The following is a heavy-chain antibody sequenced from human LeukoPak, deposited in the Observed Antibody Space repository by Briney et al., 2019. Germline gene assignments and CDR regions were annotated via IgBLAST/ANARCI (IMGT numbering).Heavy chain of an antibody. D-gene: IGHD2-15*01. V-gene: IGHV1-69*05. CDR2: IIPIFGTA. CDR3: ARAVPPLVAATELYNWFDP. CDR1: GGTFSSCA. J-gene: IGHJ5*02. Sequence: SVKVSCKASGGTFSSCAISWVRQAPGQGLEWMGGIIPIFGTANYARKFQGRVTITTDESTSTAYMELSSLRSEDTAVYYCARAVPPLVAATELYNWFDPWGQGTLVTVSS.